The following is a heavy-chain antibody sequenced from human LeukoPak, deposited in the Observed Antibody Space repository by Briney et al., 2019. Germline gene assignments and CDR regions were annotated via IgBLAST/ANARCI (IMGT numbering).Heavy chain of an antibody. CDR3: AREKLRFLEWPLNAFDI. CDR1: GFTFSSYS. Sequence: GGSLRLSCAASGFTFSSYSMNWVRQAPGKGLEWVSYISSSSSTIYYADSVKGRFTISRDNTKNSLYLQMNSLRAEDTAVYYCAREKLRFLEWPLNAFDIWGQGTMVTVSS. J-gene: IGHJ3*02. V-gene: IGHV3-48*01. D-gene: IGHD3-3*01. CDR2: ISSSSSTI.